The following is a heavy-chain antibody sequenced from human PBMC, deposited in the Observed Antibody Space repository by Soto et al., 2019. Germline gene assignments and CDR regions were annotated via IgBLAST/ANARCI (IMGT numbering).Heavy chain of an antibody. CDR3: AREGTAVAVSPGAFDI. Sequence: EVQLVESGGGLVQPGGSLRLSCAASGFTVSSNYMSWVRQAPGKGLEWVSVIYSGGSTYYADSVKGRFTISRDNSKNTLYLQMNSLRAEDTAVYYCAREGTAVAVSPGAFDIWGQGTMVIVSS. D-gene: IGHD6-19*01. CDR1: GFTVSSNY. V-gene: IGHV3-66*01. CDR2: IYSGGST. J-gene: IGHJ3*02.